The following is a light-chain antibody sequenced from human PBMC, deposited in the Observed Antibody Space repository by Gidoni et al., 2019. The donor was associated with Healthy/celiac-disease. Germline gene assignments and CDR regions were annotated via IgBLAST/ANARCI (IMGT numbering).Light chain of an antibody. V-gene: IGKV2-28*01. J-gene: IGKJ3*01. CDR3: MQALQTPPLFT. Sequence: IVMTQSPLSLPVTPGEPASISCRSSQSLLHSNGYTYLDWYLQKPGQSPQLLIYLGSNRASGVPDRFSGSGSGTDFTLKISRVEAEDVGVYYCMQALQTPPLFTFGPGTKVDIK. CDR1: QSLLHSNGYTY. CDR2: LGS.